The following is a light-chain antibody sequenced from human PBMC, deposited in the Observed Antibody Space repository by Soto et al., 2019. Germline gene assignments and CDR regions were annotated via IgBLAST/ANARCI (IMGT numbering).Light chain of an antibody. CDR2: AVT. Sequence: QSALTQPASVSGSPGQSITISCTGTSSDVGGYSYVSWYQQHPGKAPKLMIYAVTNRPAGVSKRYSGTKSGDTASLTISGLQAEDESDYYCGSYRSTNTRYVFGTGTKLTVL. CDR3: GSYRSTNTRYV. V-gene: IGLV2-14*01. CDR1: SSDVGGYSY. J-gene: IGLJ1*01.